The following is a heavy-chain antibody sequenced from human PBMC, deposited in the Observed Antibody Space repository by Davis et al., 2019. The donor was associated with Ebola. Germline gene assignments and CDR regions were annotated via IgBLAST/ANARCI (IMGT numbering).Heavy chain of an antibody. CDR2: LGTSADT. V-gene: IGHV3-23*01. CDR3: VKDTSSIWFDV. CDR1: GFIFSSYV. D-gene: IGHD6-13*01. Sequence: GESLKISCAASGFIFSSYVMSWVRQAPGKGLEWVSTLGTSADTYYADSVKGRFTISRDNSKNTLYLQMNSLRVEDTAIYYCVKDTSSIWFDVWGQGTTVTVSS. J-gene: IGHJ3*01.